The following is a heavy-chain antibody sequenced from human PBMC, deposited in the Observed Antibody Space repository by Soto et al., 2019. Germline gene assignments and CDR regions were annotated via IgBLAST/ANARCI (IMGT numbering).Heavy chain of an antibody. CDR2: IYPADSDT. Sequence: GESLKISCKGSGYSFTSYWIGWVRQMPGKGLEWMGIIYPADSDTRYSPSFQGQVTISADKSISTAYLQWSSLKASDTAMYYCAIHVYDSTGYYFSWFDPWGQGTLVTVSS. V-gene: IGHV5-51*01. CDR3: AIHVYDSTGYYFSWFDP. D-gene: IGHD3-22*01. J-gene: IGHJ5*02. CDR1: GYSFTSYW.